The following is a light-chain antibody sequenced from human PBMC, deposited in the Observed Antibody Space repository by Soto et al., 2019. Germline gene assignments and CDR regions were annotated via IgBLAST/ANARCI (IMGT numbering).Light chain of an antibody. Sequence: DILMTQSPSSLSASVGDRVTITCRASESIARHLNWYQQKPGKAPKLLIYAASSLQNGVPSRFRGGGSGTDFTLTISNLQPEDFATYYCQQSYSILSITFGQGTRQEIK. J-gene: IGKJ5*01. CDR3: QQSYSILSIT. CDR2: AAS. V-gene: IGKV1-39*01. CDR1: ESIARH.